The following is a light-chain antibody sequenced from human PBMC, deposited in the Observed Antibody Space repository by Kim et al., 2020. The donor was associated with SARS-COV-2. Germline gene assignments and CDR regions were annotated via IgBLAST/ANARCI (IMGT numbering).Light chain of an antibody. V-gene: IGKV1-33*01. CDR2: DAS. Sequence: ASVGDRVTITCQASQDISNYFHWYQQKPGKAPKLLIYDASNLATGVPSRFIGSGSGTDFTFTISSLQPEDIATYYCQHYDNLPSYTFGQGTKLEI. CDR3: QHYDNLPSYT. CDR1: QDISNY. J-gene: IGKJ2*01.